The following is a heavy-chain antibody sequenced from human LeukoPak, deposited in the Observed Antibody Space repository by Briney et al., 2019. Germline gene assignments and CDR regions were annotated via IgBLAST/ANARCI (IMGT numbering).Heavy chain of an antibody. J-gene: IGHJ4*02. CDR3: AREESDYNFWSGGDF. D-gene: IGHD3-3*01. CDR1: GYTFTSYY. CDR2: INPSDGST. Sequence: ASVKVSCKVSGYTFTSYYMHWVRQAPGQGLEWMGIINPSDGSTSYAQKFQGRVTMTRDTSTSTVYMELSSLRSEDTAVYYCAREESDYNFWSGGDFWGQGTLVTVSS. V-gene: IGHV1-46*01.